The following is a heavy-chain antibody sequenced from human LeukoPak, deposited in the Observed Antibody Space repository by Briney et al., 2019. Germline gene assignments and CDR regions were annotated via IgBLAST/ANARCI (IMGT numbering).Heavy chain of an antibody. CDR3: AREAAGLDV. CDR1: GFTFSSYE. V-gene: IGHV3-48*03. CDR2: ISSSGSTI. Sequence: GGSLRLSCAASGFTFSSYEMNWVRQAPGKGLEWVSYISSSGSTIYYADSVKGRFTISRDNAKKSLYLQMKSLRAEDTAVYYCAREAAGLDVWGQGTTVTVSS. J-gene: IGHJ6*02.